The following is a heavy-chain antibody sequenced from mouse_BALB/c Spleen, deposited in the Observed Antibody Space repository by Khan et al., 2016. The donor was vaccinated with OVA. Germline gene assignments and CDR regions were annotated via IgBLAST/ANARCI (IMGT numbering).Heavy chain of an antibody. CDR1: GFNIKDTY. CDR3: GDSLLLCAGEY. J-gene: IGHJ4*01. Sequence: VQLQQSGAELMKPGASVKLSCTVSGFNIKDTYMHWVKQRLEQGLEWIGRFDTANGNTKYDPNFQGKATMTADTSLNTAYLQLSSVTSEDTAVYYCGDSLLLCAGEYWGQGTSVTVSA. D-gene: IGHD1-2*01. V-gene: IGHV14-3*02. CDR2: FDTANGNT.